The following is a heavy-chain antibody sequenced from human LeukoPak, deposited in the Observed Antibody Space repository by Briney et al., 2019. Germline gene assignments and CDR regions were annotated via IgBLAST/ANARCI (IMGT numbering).Heavy chain of an antibody. CDR2: ISWNSGSI. Sequence: GRSLRLSCTASGFTFDDYAMHWVRQAPGKGLEWVSGISWNSGSIGYADSVKGRFTISRDNAKNSLYLQMNSLRAEDMALYYCAKDTRSGPTPDAFDIWGQGTMVTVSS. CDR1: GFTFDDYA. CDR3: AKDTRSGPTPDAFDI. J-gene: IGHJ3*02. V-gene: IGHV3-9*03. D-gene: IGHD6-19*01.